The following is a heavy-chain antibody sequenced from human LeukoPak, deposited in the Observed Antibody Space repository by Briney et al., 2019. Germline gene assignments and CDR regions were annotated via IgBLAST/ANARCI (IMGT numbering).Heavy chain of an antibody. J-gene: IGHJ4*02. D-gene: IGHD1-1*01. CDR1: GGSFNGYY. CDR3: ARVQQLADFDY. Sequence: SETLSLTCAVSGGSFNGYYWSWIRQPPGKGLEWIEEIDHSGSATYNPSLQSRVLISKDKSNNQFSLKLNSVTAADTAVYYCARVQQLADFDYWGQGNLVTVSS. V-gene: IGHV4-34*01. CDR2: IDHSGSA.